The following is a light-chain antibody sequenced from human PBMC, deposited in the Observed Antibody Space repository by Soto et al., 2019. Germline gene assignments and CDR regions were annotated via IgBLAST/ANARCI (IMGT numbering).Light chain of an antibody. CDR3: QQLNSYSGT. CDR1: QGISSY. Sequence: DIQLTQSPSFLSASVGDRATLTCRAGQGISSYLAWYQQKPGKAPKLLIYAASTLQSGVPSRFSGSGSGTEFTLTISSLQPEDFATYYCQQLNSYSGTFGQGTKVDIK. J-gene: IGKJ1*01. CDR2: AAS. V-gene: IGKV1-9*01.